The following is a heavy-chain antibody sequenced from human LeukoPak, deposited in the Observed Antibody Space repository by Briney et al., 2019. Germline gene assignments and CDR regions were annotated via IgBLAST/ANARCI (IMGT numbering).Heavy chain of an antibody. V-gene: IGHV4-4*02. D-gene: IGHD3-22*01. Sequence: SETLSLTCAVSGVSISSSNWWSWVRQPPGKGLEWIGEIYHSGSTNYNPALKSRVTISVNKSKTHFSLKLSSVTPADTAVYYYARDPHLNSYDSSGDAFDIWGQGTMVTVSS. CDR1: GVSISSSNW. J-gene: IGHJ3*02. CDR3: ARDPHLNSYDSSGDAFDI. CDR2: IYHSGST.